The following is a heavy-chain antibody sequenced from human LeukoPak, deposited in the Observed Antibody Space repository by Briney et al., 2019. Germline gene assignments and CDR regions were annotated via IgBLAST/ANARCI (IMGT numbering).Heavy chain of an antibody. J-gene: IGHJ6*03. CDR2: VSAYNGNT. D-gene: IGHD2-15*01. CDR3: ARHGGSPPRYYYYMDV. CDR1: GYTFTSYG. V-gene: IGHV1-18*01. Sequence: GASVKVSCKASGYTFTSYGISWVRQAPGQGLEWMGWVSAYNGNTNYAQKLQGRVTMTTDTSTSTAYMELRSLRSDDTAVYYCARHGGSPPRYYYYMDVWGKGTTVTISS.